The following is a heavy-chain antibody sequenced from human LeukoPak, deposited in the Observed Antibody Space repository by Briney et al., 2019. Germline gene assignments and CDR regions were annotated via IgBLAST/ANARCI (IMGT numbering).Heavy chain of an antibody. D-gene: IGHD5-18*01. J-gene: IGHJ4*02. CDR1: GFTFGDYA. CDR3: TRGAGYTYGSFY. CDR2: IRSKAYGGTI. Sequence: GRSLRLSCSGSGFTFGDYALSWVRQAPGKGLEWVGFIRSKAYGGTIAYAASVRGRFTISRDDSKSIAYLQMNSLKTEDTAVYYCTRGAGYTYGSFYWGLGTLVTVSS. V-gene: IGHV3-49*04.